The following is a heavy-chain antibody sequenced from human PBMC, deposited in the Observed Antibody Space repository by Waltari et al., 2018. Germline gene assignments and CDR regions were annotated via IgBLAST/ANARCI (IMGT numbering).Heavy chain of an antibody. CDR3: ARRNWNYDY. J-gene: IGHJ4*02. CDR2: IKQDGSEK. V-gene: IGHV3-7*01. D-gene: IGHD1-7*01. CDR1: GSTFGSYW. Sequence: EVQLVESGGGLVQPGGSLRRSCAASGSTFGSYWMRWVRPAPGKGLGWVANIKQDGSEKYYVDSVKGRFTISRDNAKNSLYLQMNSLRAEDTAVYYCARRNWNYDYWGQGTLVTVSS.